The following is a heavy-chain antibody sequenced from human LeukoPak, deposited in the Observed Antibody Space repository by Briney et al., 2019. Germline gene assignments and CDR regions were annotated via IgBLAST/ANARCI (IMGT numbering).Heavy chain of an antibody. CDR1: GYTFTGYY. V-gene: IGHV1-2*02. D-gene: IGHD3-9*01. CDR2: INPNSGGT. J-gene: IGHJ4*02. CDR3: ARGASREDYDILTGYPQTIDY. Sequence: EASVKVSCKASGYTFTGYYMHWVRQAPGQGLEWMGWINPNSGGTNYAQKFQGRDTMTRDTSISTAYMELSRLRSDDTAVYYCARGASREDYDILTGYPQTIDYWGQGTLVTVSS.